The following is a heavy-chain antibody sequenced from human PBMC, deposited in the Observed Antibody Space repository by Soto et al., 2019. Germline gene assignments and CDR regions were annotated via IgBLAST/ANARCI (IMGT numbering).Heavy chain of an antibody. CDR2: AYHNGLT. Sequence: SETLSLTCAVSGDSVTSNVCLILVRQSPGKGLEWIGEAYHNGLTDYNPSLKSRVTMSVDTSKNEFSLKLTSLTAADTAIYYCVRDAAVPGESDRFDYWGQGILVTVSS. CDR3: VRDAAVPGESDRFDY. V-gene: IGHV4-4*02. J-gene: IGHJ4*02. D-gene: IGHD6-19*01. CDR1: GDSVTSNVC.